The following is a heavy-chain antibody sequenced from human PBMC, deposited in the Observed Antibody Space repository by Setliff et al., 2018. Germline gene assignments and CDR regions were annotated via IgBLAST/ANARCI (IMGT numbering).Heavy chain of an antibody. CDR2: IGGRGIST. J-gene: IGHJ6*03. V-gene: IGHV3-23*01. D-gene: IGHD5-18*01. CDR1: GFTFGDFA. CDR3: ARHSYGPHDYYYYYMDV. Sequence: GGSLRLSCAASGFTFGDFAMAWVRQAPGKGLEWVLGIGGRGISTYYADSVKGRFIISRDNSENTLYLQMNSLRAEDTAVYYCARHSYGPHDYYYYYMDVWGKGTTVTV.